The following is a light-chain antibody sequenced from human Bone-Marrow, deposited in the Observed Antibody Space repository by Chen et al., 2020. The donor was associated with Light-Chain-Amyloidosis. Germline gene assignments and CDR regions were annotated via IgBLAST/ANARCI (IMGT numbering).Light chain of an antibody. J-gene: IGLJ2*01. CDR1: SIDVGGYNY. CDR2: DVS. CDR3: SSYTSSSTLL. V-gene: IGLV2-14*01. Sequence: QSVLTQPASVSGSPGQSITISCTGTSIDVGGYNYVSWYQQYPGKAPKLMIYDVSHRPSGVSNRFSGSKSGTTASLTISGLQAEDEADYYCSSYTSSSTLLFGGGTKLTVL.